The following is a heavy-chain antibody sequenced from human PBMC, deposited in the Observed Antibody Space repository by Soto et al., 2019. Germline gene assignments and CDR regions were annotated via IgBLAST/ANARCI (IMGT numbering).Heavy chain of an antibody. D-gene: IGHD3-10*01. Sequence: PGGSLRLPCAASGFTFSTYSMNWVRQAPGKGLEWVSYISSSSSTIFYTDSVKGRFTVSRDNAKNSLYLQMNSLRDEDTAVYYCARKGGSYNWFDPWGQGTLVTVSS. CDR1: GFTFSTYS. CDR2: ISSSSSTI. J-gene: IGHJ5*02. V-gene: IGHV3-48*02. CDR3: ARKGGSYNWFDP.